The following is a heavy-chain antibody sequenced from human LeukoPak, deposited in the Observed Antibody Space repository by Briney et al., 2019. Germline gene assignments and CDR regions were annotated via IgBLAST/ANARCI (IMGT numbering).Heavy chain of an antibody. CDR1: GGSISSGGYS. CDR3: ARVMTTVANFYFGY. CDR2: IYHSGST. J-gene: IGHJ4*02. D-gene: IGHD4-23*01. V-gene: IGHV4-30-2*01. Sequence: SETLSLTCAVSGGSISSGGYSWSWIRQPPGKGLEWIGYIYHSGSTYYNPSLKSRVTISVDRSKNQFSLKLSSVTAADTAVYYCARVMTTVANFYFGYWGQGTLVTVSS.